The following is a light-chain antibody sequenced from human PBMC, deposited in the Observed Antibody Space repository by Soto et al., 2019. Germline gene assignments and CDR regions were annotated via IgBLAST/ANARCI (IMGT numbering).Light chain of an antibody. V-gene: IGKV3-15*01. Sequence: EIVMTQSPATLSVSPGERATLSCRASQSVSSNLAWYQQKPGQAPRLLIYGASTRATGIPARFSGSGSGTDFTLTISSLQSEDFAFYSCQPYNNWPPWTFGQGTKVEIK. J-gene: IGKJ1*01. CDR1: QSVSSN. CDR3: QPYNNWPPWT. CDR2: GAS.